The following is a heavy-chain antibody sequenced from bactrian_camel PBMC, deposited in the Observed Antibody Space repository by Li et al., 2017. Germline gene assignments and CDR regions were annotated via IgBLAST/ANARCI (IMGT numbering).Heavy chain of an antibody. Sequence: VQLVESGGGSVQPGGSLKLSCAASGFTFRSYAMSWVRVRQAPGKALEWLSHINSGGDSTTYADFVKGRFTVSRDNANNTVYLHMNSLKVEDTAVYYCTAYPPGVAPAQCPIKAMVDYWGQGTQVTVS. CDR1: GFTFRSYA. D-gene: IGHD7*01. CDR2: INSGGDST. V-gene: IGHV3S40*01. J-gene: IGHJ4*01. CDR3: TAYPPGVAPAQCPIKAMVDY.